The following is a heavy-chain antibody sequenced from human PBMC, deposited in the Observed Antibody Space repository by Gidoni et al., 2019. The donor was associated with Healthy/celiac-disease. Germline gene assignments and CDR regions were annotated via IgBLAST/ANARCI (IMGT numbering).Heavy chain of an antibody. CDR1: GGSISSSSND. J-gene: IGHJ6*02. D-gene: IGHD4-4*01. CDR2: IYYSGST. Sequence: QLQLQESGPGLVKPSQTLSLTCTVSGGSISSSSNDWGWIRQPPGKGLEWIGSIYYSGSTYYNPSLKSRFTISVDTAKNQFSPKLSSVTAADTAVYYCARDRVTSNYDDYYYGMDVWGQGTTVTVSS. V-gene: IGHV4-39*07. CDR3: ARDRVTSNYDDYYYGMDV.